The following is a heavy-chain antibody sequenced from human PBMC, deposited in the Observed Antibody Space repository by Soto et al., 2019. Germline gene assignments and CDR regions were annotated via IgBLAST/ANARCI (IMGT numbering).Heavy chain of an antibody. D-gene: IGHD3-10*01. J-gene: IGHJ3*01. CDR1: GFTFSDYA. CDR3: AKDRALLWYEESSDAFEV. CDR2: ISGNGDNK. V-gene: IGHV3-23*01. Sequence: EVQLLESGGGLVQAGGSRRLSCAASGFTFSDYAMSWVRQAPGKGLEWGSSISGNGDNKKYADSVRGRFTIYRDTSKNTVYLQMNSLRAEDTAVYYCAKDRALLWYEESSDAFEVWGQVTTVTVS.